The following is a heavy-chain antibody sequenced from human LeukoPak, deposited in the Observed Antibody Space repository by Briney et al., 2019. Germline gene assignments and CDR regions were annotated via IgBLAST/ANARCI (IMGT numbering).Heavy chain of an antibody. Sequence: SETLSLTCTVSGYSISSSYYWDWIRPPPGKGLEWIGSIYYGGSTYYNPSLKSRVTISIDTSKNQFSLKLRSVTAADTAVYFCARDWGVGGRPGYMDVWGKGTTVTVSS. CDR2: IYYGGST. CDR3: ARDWGVGGRPGYMDV. CDR1: GYSISSSYY. V-gene: IGHV4-38-2*02. J-gene: IGHJ6*03. D-gene: IGHD6-6*01.